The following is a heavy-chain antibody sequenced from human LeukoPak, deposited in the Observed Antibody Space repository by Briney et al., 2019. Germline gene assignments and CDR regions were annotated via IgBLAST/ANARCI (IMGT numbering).Heavy chain of an antibody. CDR3: AREGWDLNALDI. J-gene: IGHJ3*02. D-gene: IGHD1-26*01. Sequence: GGSLRLSCAASGFTFSNHYMSWIRQAPGKGLVWVSYISSRSSNKYYADSVKGRFTISRDNAKNSLYLQMDSLRVEDTAVYYCAREGWDLNALDIWGQGTMVTVSP. CDR1: GFTFSNHY. CDR2: ISSRSSNK. V-gene: IGHV3-11*04.